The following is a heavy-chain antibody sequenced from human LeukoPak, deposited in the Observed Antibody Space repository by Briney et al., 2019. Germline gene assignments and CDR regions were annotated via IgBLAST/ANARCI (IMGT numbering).Heavy chain of an antibody. D-gene: IGHD2-15*01. CDR1: GFTFSSYS. J-gene: IGHJ4*02. V-gene: IGHV3-21*01. Sequence: GGSLRLSCAASGFTFSSYSMNWVRQAPGKGLEWVSSISSSSSYIYYADSVKGRFTISRDNAKNSLYLQMNSLRAKDTAVYYCASHVVVVAAMVYWGQGTLVTVSS. CDR2: ISSSSSYI. CDR3: ASHVVVVAAMVY.